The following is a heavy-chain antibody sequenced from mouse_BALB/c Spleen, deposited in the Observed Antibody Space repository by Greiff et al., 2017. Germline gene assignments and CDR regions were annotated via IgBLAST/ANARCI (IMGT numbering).Heavy chain of an antibody. Sequence: DVHLVESGGGLVQPKGSLKLSCAASGFTFNTYAMNWVRQAPGKGLEWVARIRSKSNNYATYYADSVKDRFTISRDDSQSMLYLQMNNLKTEDTAMYYCVRPIYYDYDNAMDYWGQGTSVTVSS. CDR2: IRSKSNNYAT. V-gene: IGHV10-1*02. CDR3: VRPIYYDYDNAMDY. D-gene: IGHD2-4*01. J-gene: IGHJ4*01. CDR1: GFTFNTYA.